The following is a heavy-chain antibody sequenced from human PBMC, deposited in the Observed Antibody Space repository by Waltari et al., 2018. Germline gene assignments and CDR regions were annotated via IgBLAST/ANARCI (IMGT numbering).Heavy chain of an antibody. CDR1: GFSIGTSA. V-gene: IGHV3-23*01. CDR2: ITRQATT. CDR3: AKDHPSDGWPAFDS. J-gene: IGHJ4*02. Sequence: LESGGGLAQPGGSLRLSCAASGFSIGTSAMSWVRQAPGNGLEGVSSITRQATTYYAGSVRGRFVISRDDSDNKVHLQMNGLNADDTATYYCAKDHPSDGWPAFDSWGQGTQVIVSS. D-gene: IGHD6-19*01.